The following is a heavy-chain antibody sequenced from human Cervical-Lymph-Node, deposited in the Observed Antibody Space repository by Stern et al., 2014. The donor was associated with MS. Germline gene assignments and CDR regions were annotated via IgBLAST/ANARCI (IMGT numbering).Heavy chain of an antibody. CDR1: GFTFLSSA. Sequence: QMQLVQSGPEVKRPGTSVRVSCKASGFTFLSSAMQWVRQARGQRLEWIGFIVVDSAATRYAQKFHDSVTISRDMSTSTVNMELSSLRSEDTAVYYCAAEGEYIRSGIYHYTGMDVWGQGTTVTVSS. J-gene: IGHJ6*02. CDR3: AAEGEYIRSGIYHYTGMDV. D-gene: IGHD3-10*01. V-gene: IGHV1-58*02. CDR2: IVVDSAAT.